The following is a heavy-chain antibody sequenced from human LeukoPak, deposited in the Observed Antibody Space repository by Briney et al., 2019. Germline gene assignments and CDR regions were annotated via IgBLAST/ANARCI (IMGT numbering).Heavy chain of an antibody. Sequence: SETLSLTCAVYGGSFSGYYWSWIRQPPGKGLEWIGEINHSGSTNYNPSLKSRVTISVDTSKNQFSLKLSSVTAADTAVYYCARRTRGYRAGSIDYWGQGTLVTVSS. D-gene: IGHD5-12*01. CDR1: GGSFSGYY. CDR3: ARRTRGYRAGSIDY. V-gene: IGHV4-34*01. CDR2: INHSGST. J-gene: IGHJ4*02.